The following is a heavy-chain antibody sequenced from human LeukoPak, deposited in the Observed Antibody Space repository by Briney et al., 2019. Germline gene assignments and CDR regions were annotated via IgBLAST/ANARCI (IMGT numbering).Heavy chain of an antibody. CDR2: TWNHGDDQ. D-gene: IGHD2-21*02. Sequence: GGSLRLSCAASGFSFSSYNMHWVRQAPGKGLEWVGFTWNHGDDQDYADSVKGRFTISRDNSKNTLYLQMNSLRAEDTAVYYCAKDSGGGDCAFDYWGQGTLVTVSS. V-gene: IGHV3-30*02. J-gene: IGHJ4*02. CDR1: GFSFSSYN. CDR3: AKDSGGGDCAFDY.